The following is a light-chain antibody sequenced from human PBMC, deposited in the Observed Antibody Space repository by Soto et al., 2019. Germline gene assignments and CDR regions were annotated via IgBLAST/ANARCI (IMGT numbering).Light chain of an antibody. CDR3: QQYNNWPPWT. V-gene: IGKV3-15*01. CDR1: QSITSS. Sequence: ELVITQSPATLSVYPGQRATLSCRASQSITSSLAWYHQKPGQAPKLLIYGASTRATGIPPRFSGSGSGTEFTLTISSLQPEDFAVYYCQQYNNWPPWTFGQGTKVDIK. CDR2: GAS. J-gene: IGKJ1*01.